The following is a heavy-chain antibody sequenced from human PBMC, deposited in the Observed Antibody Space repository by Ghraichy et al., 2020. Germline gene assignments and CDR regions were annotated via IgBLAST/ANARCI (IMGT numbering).Heavy chain of an antibody. J-gene: IGHJ4*02. V-gene: IGHV3-74*01. CDR3: ARDFEYGSSSGWYDY. Sequence: GGSLRLSCAASGFSISSYWMHWVRQAPGKGLVWVSRINSDGSSATYADSARGRFTISRDNAKNTLYLQMNSLRAEDTAVYYCARDFEYGSSSGWYDYWGQGTLVTVSS. CDR1: GFSISSYW. CDR2: INSDGSSA. D-gene: IGHD6-19*01.